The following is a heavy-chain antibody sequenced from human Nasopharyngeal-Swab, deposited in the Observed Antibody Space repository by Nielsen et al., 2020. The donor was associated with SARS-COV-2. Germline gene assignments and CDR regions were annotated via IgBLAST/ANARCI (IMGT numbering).Heavy chain of an antibody. CDR3: AATSVLRFLEWLNNWFDP. V-gene: IGHV4-39*01. CDR2: IYYSGST. D-gene: IGHD3-3*01. Sequence: GSLRLSCTVSGGSISSSSYYWGRIRQPQGKGLEWIGSIYYSGSTYYNPSLKSRVTISVDTSKNQFSLKLSSVTAADTAVYYCAATSVLRFLEWLNNWFDPWGQGTLVTVSS. CDR1: GGSISSSSYY. J-gene: IGHJ5*02.